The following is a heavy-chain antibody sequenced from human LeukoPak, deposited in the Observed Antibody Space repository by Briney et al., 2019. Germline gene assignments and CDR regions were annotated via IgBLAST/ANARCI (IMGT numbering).Heavy chain of an antibody. J-gene: IGHJ4*02. D-gene: IGHD3-10*01. CDR1: GFTFSSYA. Sequence: GGSMRLSCAASGFTFSSYAMSWVRQAPGKGLEWVSAISGSGGSTYYADSVKGRFTISRDNSKNTLYLQMNSLRAEDTAVYYCAKSKKTGITMVRGKTTYYFDYWGQGTLVTVSS. V-gene: IGHV3-23*01. CDR3: AKSKKTGITMVRGKTTYYFDY. CDR2: ISGSGGST.